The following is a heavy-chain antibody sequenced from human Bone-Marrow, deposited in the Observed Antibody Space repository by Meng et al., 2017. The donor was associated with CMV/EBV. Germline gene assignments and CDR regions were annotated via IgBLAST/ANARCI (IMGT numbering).Heavy chain of an antibody. Sequence: GGSLRLSCAASGFTFSSYSMNWVRQAPGKGLEWVSSISSSSSYIYYADSVKGRFTISRDNAKNSLYLQMKSLRAEDTAVYYCAREPLSWYENDYWGQGTLVTVSS. CDR1: GFTFSSYS. CDR2: ISSSSSYI. V-gene: IGHV3-21*01. J-gene: IGHJ4*02. CDR3: AREPLSWYENDY. D-gene: IGHD6-13*01.